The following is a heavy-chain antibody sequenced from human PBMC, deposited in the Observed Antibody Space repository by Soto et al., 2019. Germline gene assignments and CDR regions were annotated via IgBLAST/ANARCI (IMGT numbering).Heavy chain of an antibody. CDR1: GFTFSSYA. D-gene: IGHD3-10*01. J-gene: IGHJ4*02. V-gene: IGHV3-23*01. CDR2: ISGTGDST. CDR3: SKDRGVRGDY. Sequence: EVQLLESGGDLVQPGGSLRLSCAASGFTFSSYAMNWVRQAPGKGLEWVASISGTGDSTYYADSVKGRFTISRDNFATTLYLQMHSLRVDDTAVYYCSKDRGVRGDYWGQGTLVIVSS.